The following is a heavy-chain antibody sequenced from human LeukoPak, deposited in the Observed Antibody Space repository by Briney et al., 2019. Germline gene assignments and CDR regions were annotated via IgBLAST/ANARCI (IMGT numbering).Heavy chain of an antibody. D-gene: IGHD5-18*01. V-gene: IGHV3-7*01. CDR2: MKQDGSEK. Sequence: GGSLRLSCAASGFTFSSYWMSWVRQAPGKGLEWVANMKQDGSEKYYVDSVKGRFTISRDNAKNSLYLQMNSLRAEDTAVYYCARVAPVDTVDYWGQGTLVTVSS. J-gene: IGHJ4*02. CDR3: ARVAPVDTVDY. CDR1: GFTFSSYW.